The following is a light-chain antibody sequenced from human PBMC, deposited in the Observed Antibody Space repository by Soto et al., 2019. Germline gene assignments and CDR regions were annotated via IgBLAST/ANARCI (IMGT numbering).Light chain of an antibody. Sequence: DIQLTQSPSFLSASVGDRVTITCRASQSITIWLAWYQQKPGKAPKILIYAASTLQGGVPSRFRGSGSGTDFTLTINRLQPEDLSTYYCQQLNSYPITFGQGTRLEIK. CDR1: QSITIW. J-gene: IGKJ5*01. V-gene: IGKV1-9*01. CDR3: QQLNSYPIT. CDR2: AAS.